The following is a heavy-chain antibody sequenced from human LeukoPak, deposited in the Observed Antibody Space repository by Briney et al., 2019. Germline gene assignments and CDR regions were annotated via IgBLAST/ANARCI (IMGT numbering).Heavy chain of an antibody. D-gene: IGHD3-22*01. V-gene: IGHV1-24*01. Sequence: GASVKVSCKVSGYTLTELSVHWVRQAPGKGLEWMGGFDPEDGKTIYAQKFQGRVTMTEDTSTDTAYMELSSLRSEDAAVYYCATVNYYYDSSGYHDYWGQGTLVTVSS. J-gene: IGHJ4*02. CDR1: GYTLTELS. CDR3: ATVNYYYDSSGYHDY. CDR2: FDPEDGKT.